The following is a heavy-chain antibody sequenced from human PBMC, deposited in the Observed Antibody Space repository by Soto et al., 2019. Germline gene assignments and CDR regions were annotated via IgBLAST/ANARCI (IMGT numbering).Heavy chain of an antibody. CDR3: ARVRGGCSGGRCYARRSFDY. Sequence: SETLSLTCTVSGGSISSYYWSWIRQPPGKGLEWIGYIYYSGSTNYNPSLKSRVTISVDTSKNQFSLKLSSMTAADTAVYYCARVRGGCSGGRCYARRSFDYCGQGPLVTVYS. D-gene: IGHD2-15*01. V-gene: IGHV4-59*01. CDR2: IYYSGST. J-gene: IGHJ4*02. CDR1: GGSISSYY.